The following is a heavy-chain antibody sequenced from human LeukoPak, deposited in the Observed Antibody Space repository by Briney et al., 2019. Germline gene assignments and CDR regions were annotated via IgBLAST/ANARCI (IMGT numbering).Heavy chain of an antibody. Sequence: PGGSLRLSCAASGFTFSSYSMNWVRQAPGKGLEWIGSIYYSGTTYYKPSLRSRVTISVDTSKNQFYLRLTSVTAADSAMYYCAGESSSSPDYWGQGTLVTVSS. V-gene: IGHV4-39*07. D-gene: IGHD6-6*01. CDR3: AGESSSSPDY. CDR1: GFTFSSYS. J-gene: IGHJ4*02. CDR2: IYYSGTT.